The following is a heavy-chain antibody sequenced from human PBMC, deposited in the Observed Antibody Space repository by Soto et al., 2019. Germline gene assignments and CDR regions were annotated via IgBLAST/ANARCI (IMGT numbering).Heavy chain of an antibody. J-gene: IGHJ5*02. CDR2: INHSGST. V-gene: IGHV4-34*01. D-gene: IGHD3-22*01. CDR3: ARGGRDYDSSGYYPRWGDP. Sequence: SETLSLTCAVYGGSFSGYYWSWIRQPPGKGLEWIGEINHSGSTNYNPSLKSRVTISVDTSKNQFSLKLSSVTAADTAVYYCARGGRDYDSSGYYPRWGDPWGQGTLVTVS. CDR1: GGSFSGYY.